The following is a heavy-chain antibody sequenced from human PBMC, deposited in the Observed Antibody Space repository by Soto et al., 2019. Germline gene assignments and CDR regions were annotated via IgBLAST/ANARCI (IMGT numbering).Heavy chain of an antibody. D-gene: IGHD2-15*01. J-gene: IGHJ4*02. CDR2: VIPIFGTP. CDR3: AKIRWTISLQEEDAI. CDR1: GGTFGSYA. Sequence: QVQLVQSGAEVKKPGSSVKVSCKSSGGTFGSYAISWVRHAPGQGLEWMGGVIPIFGTPHYAQKFHGRVTITADIPTSTSYLELSSLKSADTAVYYCAKIRWTISLQEEDAIWGQGTLVTVSS. V-gene: IGHV1-69*06.